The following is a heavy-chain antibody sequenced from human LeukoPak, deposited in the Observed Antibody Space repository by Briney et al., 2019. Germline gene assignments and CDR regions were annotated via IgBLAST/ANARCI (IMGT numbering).Heavy chain of an antibody. CDR2: INHSGST. J-gene: IGHJ4*02. CDR3: ASEGNYDYVWGSPY. CDR1: GGSFSGYY. D-gene: IGHD3-16*01. V-gene: IGHV4-34*01. Sequence: PSETLSLTCAVYGGSFSGYYWSWIRQPPGKGLEWIGEINHSGSTNYNPSLKSRVTISVDTSKNQFSLKLSSVTAADTAVYYCASEGNYDYVWGSPYWGQGTLVTVSS.